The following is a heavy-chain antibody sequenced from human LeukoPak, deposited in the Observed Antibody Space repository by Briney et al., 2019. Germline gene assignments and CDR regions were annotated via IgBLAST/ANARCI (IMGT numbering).Heavy chain of an antibody. V-gene: IGHV3-30*02. CDR1: GFTFSSYG. CDR2: IRYDGSNK. Sequence: GGSLRLSCAASGFTFSSYGMHWVRQAPGKGLEWVAFIRYDGSNKYYADSVKGRFTISRDNSKNTLYLQMNSLRAEDTAVYYCAKDASVYSIAAAGPFDYWGQGTLVTVSS. CDR3: AKDASVYSIAAAGPFDY. D-gene: IGHD6-13*01. J-gene: IGHJ4*02.